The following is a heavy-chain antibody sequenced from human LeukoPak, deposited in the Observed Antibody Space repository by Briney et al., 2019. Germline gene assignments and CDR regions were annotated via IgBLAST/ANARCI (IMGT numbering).Heavy chain of an antibody. CDR1: GYSISSGYY. V-gene: IGHV4-38-2*01. J-gene: IGHJ4*02. D-gene: IGHD3-9*01. CDR2: IYHSGST. CDR3: ARQLYGSGY. Sequence: PSETLSLTCAVSGYSISSGYYWGWIRQPPGKGLEWIGSIYHSGSTYYNPSLKSRVTISVDTSKNQFSLKLSSVTAADTAVYYCARQLYGSGYWGQGTLVTVSS.